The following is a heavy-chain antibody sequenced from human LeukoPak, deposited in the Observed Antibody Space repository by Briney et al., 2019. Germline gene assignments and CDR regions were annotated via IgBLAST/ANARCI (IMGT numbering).Heavy chain of an antibody. Sequence: SVKVSCKASGGTFSSYAISWVRQAPGQGLEWMGRIIPILGIANYAQKFQGRVTLTRDTSISTVYMELSRLRSDDTAVYYCARQELVDVVATTYWGQGTLVTVSS. CDR1: GGTFSSYA. V-gene: IGHV1-69*04. CDR2: IIPILGIA. J-gene: IGHJ4*02. CDR3: ARQELVDVVATTY. D-gene: IGHD5-12*01.